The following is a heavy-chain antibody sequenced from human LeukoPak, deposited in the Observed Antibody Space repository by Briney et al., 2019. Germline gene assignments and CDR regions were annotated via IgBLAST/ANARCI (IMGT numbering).Heavy chain of an antibody. CDR3: AKDISGDYVGYFQH. V-gene: IGHV3-9*01. D-gene: IGHD4-17*01. CDR1: GFTFDDYA. J-gene: IGHJ1*01. Sequence: GGSLRLSCAASGFTFDDYAMHWVRQAPGKGLEWVSGISWNSGSIGHADSVKGRFTISRDNAKDSLYLQMNSLRAEDTALYYCAKDISGDYVGYFQHWGQGTLVTVSS. CDR2: ISWNSGSI.